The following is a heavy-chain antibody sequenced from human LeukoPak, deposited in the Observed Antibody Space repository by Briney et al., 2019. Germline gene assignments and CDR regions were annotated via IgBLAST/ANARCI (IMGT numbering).Heavy chain of an antibody. D-gene: IGHD4-23*01. J-gene: IGHJ4*02. CDR2: IDRDGSRI. CDR1: GFTFRSYW. CDR3: VRGNDYGGPHY. Sequence: GGSLRLSCAVSGFTFRSYWMQWVRQAAGKGRVWVSRIDRDGSRINYADSVKGRFSISRDNGKNTLFLQMHSLRAEDAAVYYCVRGNDYGGPHYSGERTPGTVSS. V-gene: IGHV3-74*01.